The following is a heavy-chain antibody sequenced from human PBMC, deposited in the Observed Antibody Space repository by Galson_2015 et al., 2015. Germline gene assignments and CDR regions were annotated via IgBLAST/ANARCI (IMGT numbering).Heavy chain of an antibody. D-gene: IGHD1-26*01. V-gene: IGHV3-30-3*01. Sequence: SLRLSCAASGFTFSSYAMHWVRQAPGKGLEWVAVISYDGSNKYYADSVKGRLTISRDDSENSLYLQMNSLRAEDTAVYYCARGRAWELLRKSTFDYWGQGTLVTVSS. J-gene: IGHJ4*02. CDR3: ARGRAWELLRKSTFDY. CDR2: ISYDGSNK. CDR1: GFTFSSYA.